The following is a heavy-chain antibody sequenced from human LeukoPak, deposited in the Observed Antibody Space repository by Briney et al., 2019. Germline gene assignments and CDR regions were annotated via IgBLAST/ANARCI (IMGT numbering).Heavy chain of an antibody. V-gene: IGHV4-59*04. CDR1: GXSISSYY. CDR3: ARWRLRGNWFDP. J-gene: IGHJ5*02. Sequence: SETLSLTCTVSGXSISSYYWGWIRQPPGKGLEWIGYIYYSGSTYYNPSLKSRVTISVDTSKNQFSLKLSSVTAADTAVYYCARWRLRGNWFDPWGQGTLVTVSS. D-gene: IGHD4-17*01. CDR2: IYYSGST.